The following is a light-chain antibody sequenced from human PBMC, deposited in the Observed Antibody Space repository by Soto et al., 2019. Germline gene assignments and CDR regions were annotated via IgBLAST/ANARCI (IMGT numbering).Light chain of an antibody. CDR3: QQYGSSPWM. V-gene: IGKV3-20*01. CDR1: QSVSSIY. Sequence: EIVLTQSPGTLSFSPGERATLSCRASQSVSSIYLAFYQQKPGQAPRLLIYGASSRATGIPDRFRSHGSGTDCTLTISRRELKDYAAYYCQQYGSSPWMFGKGTKVE. J-gene: IGKJ1*01. CDR2: GAS.